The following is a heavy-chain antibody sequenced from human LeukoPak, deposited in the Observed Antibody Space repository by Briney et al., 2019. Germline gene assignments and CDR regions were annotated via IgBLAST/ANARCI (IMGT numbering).Heavy chain of an antibody. Sequence: ASVKVSCKASGYTFTSYGISWVRQAPGHGREWMGWISAYNGNTNYAQKLQGRVTTTTDTSTSTAYMELRSLRSDDTAAYYCARGYCSGGICYDWYFDLWGRGTLVTVSS. CDR2: ISAYNGNT. D-gene: IGHD2-15*01. J-gene: IGHJ2*01. CDR1: GYTFTSYG. CDR3: ARGYCSGGICYDWYFDL. V-gene: IGHV1-18*01.